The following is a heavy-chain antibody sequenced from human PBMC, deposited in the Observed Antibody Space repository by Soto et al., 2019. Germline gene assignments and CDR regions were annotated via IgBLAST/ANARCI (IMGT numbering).Heavy chain of an antibody. Sequence: GESLKISCKGSGYSFTSYWIGRVRQMPGKGLEWMGIIYPGDSDTRYSPSFQGQVTISADKSISTAYLQWSSLKASDTAMYYCARGSYCSGGSCYDYYYYYGMDVWGQGTTVTVSS. CDR1: GYSFTSYW. V-gene: IGHV5-51*01. CDR2: IYPGDSDT. CDR3: ARGSYCSGGSCYDYYYYYGMDV. J-gene: IGHJ6*02. D-gene: IGHD2-15*01.